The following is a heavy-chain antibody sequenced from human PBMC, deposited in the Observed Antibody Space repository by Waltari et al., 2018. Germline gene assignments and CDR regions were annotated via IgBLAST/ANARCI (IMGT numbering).Heavy chain of an antibody. V-gene: IGHV1-18*04. Sequence: QVQLVQSGPEVKKPGASVKVSCTASGYTFTDYIITWVRQAPGQGLEWMGWISDYDGNINYAQKVQDRVTMTTDTSATTAYMELRSLRSDDAAVYYCARRRRIAVTDSEAFYFDYWGQGTLVTVSS. CDR2: ISDYDGNI. D-gene: IGHD6-19*01. CDR1: GYTFTDYI. J-gene: IGHJ4*02. CDR3: ARRRRIAVTDSEAFYFDY.